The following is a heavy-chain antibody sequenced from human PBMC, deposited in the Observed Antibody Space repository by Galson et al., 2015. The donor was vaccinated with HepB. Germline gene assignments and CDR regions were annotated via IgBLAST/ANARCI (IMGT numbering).Heavy chain of an antibody. V-gene: IGHV1-3*01. J-gene: IGHJ4*02. CDR1: GYTFTSYA. CDR2: INAGNGNT. CDR3: AGEAGGWYGLDY. Sequence: SVKVSCKASGYTFTSYAMHWVRQAPGQRLEWMGWINAGNGNTKYSQKFQGRVTITRDTSASTAYMELSSLRSEDTAVYYCAGEAGGWYGLDYWGQGTLVTVSS. D-gene: IGHD6-19*01.